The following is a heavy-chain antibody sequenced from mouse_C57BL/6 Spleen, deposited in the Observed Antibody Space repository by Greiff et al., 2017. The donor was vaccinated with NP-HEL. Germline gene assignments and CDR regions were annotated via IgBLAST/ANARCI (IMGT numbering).Heavy chain of an antibody. D-gene: IGHD1-1*01. J-gene: IGHJ1*03. V-gene: IGHV1-42*01. Sequence: EVQLQQSGPELVKPGASVKISCKASGYSFTGYYMNWVKQSPEKSLEWIGEINPSTGGTTYNQKFKAKATLTVDKSSSTAYMQLKSLTSEDSAVYYCARPFTTVVDTGYFDVWGTGTTVTVSS. CDR1: GYSFTGYY. CDR2: INPSTGGT. CDR3: ARPFTTVVDTGYFDV.